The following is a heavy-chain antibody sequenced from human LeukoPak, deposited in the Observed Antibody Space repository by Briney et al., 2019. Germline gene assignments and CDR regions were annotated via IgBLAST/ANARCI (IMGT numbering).Heavy chain of an antibody. Sequence: GGSLRLSCAASGFTFSSHEMNWVRQAPGKGLEWVSYISSSGSTIYYADSVKGRFTISRDNAKNSLYLQMNSLRAEDTAVYYCAREFGLRYFDWLLWGAFDIWGQGTMVTVSS. CDR2: ISSSGSTI. CDR1: GFTFSSHE. V-gene: IGHV3-48*03. J-gene: IGHJ3*02. D-gene: IGHD3-9*01. CDR3: AREFGLRYFDWLLWGAFDI.